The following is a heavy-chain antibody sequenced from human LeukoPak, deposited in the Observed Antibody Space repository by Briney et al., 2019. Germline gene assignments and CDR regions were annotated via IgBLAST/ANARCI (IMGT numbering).Heavy chain of an antibody. CDR3: AKHDYDFWSGYYGAQDHYYYMDV. D-gene: IGHD3-3*01. CDR2: ISGSGGSA. Sequence: PGGSLRLSCAASGFTFSSYAMSWVRQAPGKGLEWVSAISGSGGSAYYADSAKGWFTISRDNSKNTLYLQMNSLRAEDTAVYYCAKHDYDFWSGYYGAQDHYYYMDVWGKGTTVTVSS. V-gene: IGHV3-23*01. J-gene: IGHJ6*03. CDR1: GFTFSSYA.